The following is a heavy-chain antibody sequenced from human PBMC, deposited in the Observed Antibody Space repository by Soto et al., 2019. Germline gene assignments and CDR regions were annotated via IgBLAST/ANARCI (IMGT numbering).Heavy chain of an antibody. CDR3: ARAPMVRGVPLDFDY. V-gene: IGHV4-34*02. J-gene: IGHJ4*02. CDR1: GESFSGHY. D-gene: IGHD3-10*01. CDR2: IEHGGST. Sequence: QVQLQQWGTRPLKPSETLSLTCAVFGESFSGHYWSWIRQTPGKGLEWIGEIEHGGSTNYNPSLKSRVRMSVDTTRKQFSLRLNSVIAADTAVYYCARAPMVRGVPLDFDYWGQGTLVTVSS.